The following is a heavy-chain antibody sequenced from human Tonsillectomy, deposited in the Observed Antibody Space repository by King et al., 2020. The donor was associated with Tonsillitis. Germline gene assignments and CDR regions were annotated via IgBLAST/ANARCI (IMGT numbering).Heavy chain of an antibody. J-gene: IGHJ4*02. V-gene: IGHV4-4*07. CDR1: GGSISSYY. Sequence: VQLQESGPGLVKPSETLSLTCTVSGGSISSYYWGWIRQPAGKGLEWIGRIYTSGTTNYNPSLKSRVTMSVDTSKNQFSLNLSPVTAAHTAVYYCARETRSGWYNDYWGQGTLVTVSS. CDR2: IYTSGTT. CDR3: ARETRSGWYNDY. D-gene: IGHD6-19*01.